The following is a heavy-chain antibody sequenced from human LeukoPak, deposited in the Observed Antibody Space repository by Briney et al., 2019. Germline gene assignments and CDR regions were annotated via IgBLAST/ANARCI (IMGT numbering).Heavy chain of an antibody. J-gene: IGHJ4*02. CDR2: ISGSGGST. CDR3: AKGRVATYYFDY. V-gene: IGHV3-23*01. D-gene: IGHD1-26*01. Sequence: GGSLRLSCAASGFTFSSYGMSWVRQAPGKGLEWVSAISGSGGSTYYADSVKGRFTISRDNSKNTLYLQMNSLRAEDTAVYYCAKGRVATYYFDYWGQGTLVTVSS. CDR1: GFTFSSYG.